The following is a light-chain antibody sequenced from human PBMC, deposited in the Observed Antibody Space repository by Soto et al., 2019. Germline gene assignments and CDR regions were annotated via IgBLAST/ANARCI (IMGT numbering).Light chain of an antibody. V-gene: IGLV1-44*01. Sequence: QSVLTQPPSASGTPGQRATISCSGSSSSIGSNSVNWYQQLPGTAPKLLIYTNNQRPSGVPDRFSGSKSGTSASLAISGLQSEDEADYYCAAWDDSLNGVVFGGGTKLTVL. CDR2: TNN. CDR1: SSSIGSNS. J-gene: IGLJ2*01. CDR3: AAWDDSLNGVV.